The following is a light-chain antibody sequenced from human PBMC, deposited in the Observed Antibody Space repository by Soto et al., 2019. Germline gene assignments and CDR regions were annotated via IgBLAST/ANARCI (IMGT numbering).Light chain of an antibody. J-gene: IGKJ1*01. CDR3: QQYGSSPPWT. CDR1: QSVSSSY. V-gene: IGKV3-20*01. CDR2: DAS. Sequence: ETVLTQSPCTLSLSPGERATLSCSAIQSVSSSYLAWYQQKPGQAPRLLIYDASTRATGIPDRFSGSGSGTDFTLTISRLEPEDFAVYYCQQYGSSPPWTFGQGTKVDI.